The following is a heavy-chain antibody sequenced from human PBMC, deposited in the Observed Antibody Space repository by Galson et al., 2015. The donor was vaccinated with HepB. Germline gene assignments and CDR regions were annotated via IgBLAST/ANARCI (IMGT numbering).Heavy chain of an antibody. CDR1: GFTFSDYA. V-gene: IGHV3-23*01. Sequence: SLRLSCAASGFTFSDYAMSWARQAPGKGLEWVSVISDSGGRIFYADSVKGRFSISRDNSRNTVYLQMNSLRAEDTAVYYCAKGRTGSYSSIASWGQGTLVTVSS. CDR2: ISDSGGRI. CDR3: AKGRTGSYSSIAS. D-gene: IGHD2-15*01. J-gene: IGHJ4*02.